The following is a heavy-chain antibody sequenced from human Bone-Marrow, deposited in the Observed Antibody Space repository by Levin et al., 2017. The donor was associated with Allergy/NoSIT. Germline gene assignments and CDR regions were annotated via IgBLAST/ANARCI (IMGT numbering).Heavy chain of an antibody. J-gene: IGHJ4*02. CDR3: AKDQMQWLVLYYFDY. Sequence: GASVKVSCAASGFTFSSYGMHWVRQAPGKGLEWVAVISYDGSNKYYADSVKGRFTISRDNSKNTLYLQMNSLRAEDTAVYYCAKDQMQWLVLYYFDYWGQGTLVTVSS. D-gene: IGHD6-19*01. CDR1: GFTFSSYG. V-gene: IGHV3-30*18. CDR2: ISYDGSNK.